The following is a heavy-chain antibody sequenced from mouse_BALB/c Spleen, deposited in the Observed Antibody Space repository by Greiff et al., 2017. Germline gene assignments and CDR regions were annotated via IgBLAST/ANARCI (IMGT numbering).Heavy chain of an antibody. J-gene: IGHJ4*01. V-gene: IGHV14-3*02. CDR1: GFNIKDTY. CDR3: ARESPFTTGYAMDY. CDR2: IDPANGNT. Sequence: EVMLVESGAELVKPGASVKLSCTASGFNIKDTYMHWVKQRPEQGLEWIGRIDPANGNTKYDPKFQGKATITAYTSSNTAYLQLSSLTSEDTAVYYCARESPFTTGYAMDYWGQGTSVTVSS. D-gene: IGHD1-1*01.